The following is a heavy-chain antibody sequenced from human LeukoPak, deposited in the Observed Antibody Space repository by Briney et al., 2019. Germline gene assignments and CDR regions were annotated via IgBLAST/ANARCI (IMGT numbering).Heavy chain of an antibody. V-gene: IGHV3-9*01. CDR2: ISWNSGSI. CDR1: GFTFDDYA. J-gene: IGHJ4*02. D-gene: IGHD1-26*01. Sequence: GGSLRLPCAASGFTFDDYAMHWVRQAPGKGLEWVSGISWNSGSIGYADSVKGRFTISRDNAKNSLYLQMNSLRAEDTALYYCAKDPGATNLYYFDYWGQGTLVTVSS. CDR3: AKDPGATNLYYFDY.